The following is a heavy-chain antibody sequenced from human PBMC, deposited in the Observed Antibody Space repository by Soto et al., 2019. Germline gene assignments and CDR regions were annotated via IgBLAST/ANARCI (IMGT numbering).Heavy chain of an antibody. CDR1: GYTFTSYG. CDR3: ARNPFDWLLLGFDY. J-gene: IGHJ4*02. CDR2: ISAYNGNT. D-gene: IGHD3-9*01. V-gene: IGHV1-18*01. Sequence: ASVKVSCKASGYTFTSYGISWVRQAPGQGLEWMGWISAYNGNTNYAQKLQGRVTMTTDTSTSTAYMELRSLRSDDTAVYYCARNPFDWLLLGFDYWGQGTLVTVSS.